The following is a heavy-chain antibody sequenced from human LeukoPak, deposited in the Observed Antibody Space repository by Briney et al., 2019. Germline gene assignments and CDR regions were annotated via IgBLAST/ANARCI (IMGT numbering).Heavy chain of an antibody. J-gene: IGHJ4*02. CDR3: TRGSYDVLTGRSTLGEY. V-gene: IGHV4-39*02. CDR1: GGSITGSSYY. D-gene: IGHD3-9*01. Sequence: PSETLSLTCTISGGSITGSSYYWGWIRQSPGKGLEWIGNIYYSGSTYYNSSLKSRVTISIDTPKNHFSLRLTSVTASDTAVYFCTRGSYDVLTGRSTLGEYWGQGTLVAVSS. CDR2: IYYSGST.